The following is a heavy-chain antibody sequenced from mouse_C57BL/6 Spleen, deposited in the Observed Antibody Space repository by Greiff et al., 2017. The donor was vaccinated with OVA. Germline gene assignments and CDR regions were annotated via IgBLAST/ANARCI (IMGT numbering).Heavy chain of an antibody. J-gene: IGHJ3*01. V-gene: IGHV1-80*01. CDR2: IYPGDGDT. Sequence: VQLQRSGAELVKPGASVKISCKASGYAFSSYWLNWVKQRPGKGLEWIGQIYPGDGDTNYNGTFKGKATLTADKSSSSAYMQLSSLTSEDSAVYFCARDLEGGFAYWGQGTLVTVSA. CDR1: GYAFSSYW. CDR3: ARDLEGGFAY.